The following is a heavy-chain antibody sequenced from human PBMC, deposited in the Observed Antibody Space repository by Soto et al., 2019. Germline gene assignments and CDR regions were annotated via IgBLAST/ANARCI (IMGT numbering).Heavy chain of an antibody. V-gene: IGHV3-30*18. D-gene: IGHD3-3*01. CDR1: GFTFNGYG. CDR3: AKDAFWNGSYFDY. J-gene: IGHJ4*02. CDR2: ISYDGSNK. Sequence: GGSLRLSCVASGFTFNGYGMHWVRQAPGTGLEWVAVISYDGSNKYYADSVKGRFTISRDDSKNTLYLQMSSLRPEDTAVYYCAKDAFWNGSYFDYWGLGALVTVSS.